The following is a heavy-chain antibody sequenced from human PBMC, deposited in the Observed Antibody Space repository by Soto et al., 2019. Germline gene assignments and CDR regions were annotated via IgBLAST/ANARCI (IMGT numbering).Heavy chain of an antibody. CDR2: IYPGDSDT. D-gene: IGHD5-18*01. CDR1: GYSFTSYW. Sequence: ESLKISCKGSGYSFTSYWIGWVRQMPGKGLEWMGIIYPGDSDTRYSPSFQGQVTISADKSISTAYLQWTSLKASDTAMYYCARHRFPGYSYGSELGGIGDYWGQGTLVTVSS. J-gene: IGHJ4*02. V-gene: IGHV5-51*01. CDR3: ARHRFPGYSYGSELGGIGDY.